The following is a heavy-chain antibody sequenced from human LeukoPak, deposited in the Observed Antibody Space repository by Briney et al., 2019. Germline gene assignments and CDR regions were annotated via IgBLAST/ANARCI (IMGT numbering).Heavy chain of an antibody. CDR3: ARDLGRYYYDSSGYKAPHYDAFDM. Sequence: SETLSLTCTVSGGSISSYYWSWIRQPPGKGLEWIGYISYSGSTNYNPSLKSRVTISVDTSKNQFSLKLSSVTAADTAVYYCARDLGRYYYDSSGYKAPHYDAFDMWGQGTMVTVSS. CDR1: GGSISSYY. J-gene: IGHJ3*02. D-gene: IGHD3-22*01. V-gene: IGHV4-59*01. CDR2: ISYSGST.